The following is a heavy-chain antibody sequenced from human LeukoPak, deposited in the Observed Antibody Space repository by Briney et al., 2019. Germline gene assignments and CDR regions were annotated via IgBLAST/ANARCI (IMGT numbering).Heavy chain of an antibody. V-gene: IGHV3-15*01. CDR2: IRSKTGGGTT. D-gene: IGHD3-3*01. Sequence: GGSLRLSCAASGFTFSSYSMNWVRQPPGKGLEWVGRIRSKTGGGTTEYAALVKGRFTISGDDSENTLFLQMNSLKTEDTAVYYCTPDRQYYDDGTTFPYWGQGTLVTVSS. CDR1: GFTFSSYS. CDR3: TPDRQYYDDGTTFPY. J-gene: IGHJ4*02.